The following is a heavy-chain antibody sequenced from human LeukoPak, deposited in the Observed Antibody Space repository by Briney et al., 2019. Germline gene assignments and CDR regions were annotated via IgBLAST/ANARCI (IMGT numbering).Heavy chain of an antibody. CDR1: GYTFTSYG. Sequence: WASVKVSCKASGYTFTSYGISWVRQAPGQGLEWMGWISAYNGNTNCAQKLQGRVTMTTDTSTSTAYMELRSLRSEDTAVYYCARDNSVGNIAWWFDPWGQGTLVTVSS. V-gene: IGHV1-18*01. CDR2: ISAYNGNT. CDR3: ARDNSVGNIAWWFDP. J-gene: IGHJ5*02. D-gene: IGHD1-26*01.